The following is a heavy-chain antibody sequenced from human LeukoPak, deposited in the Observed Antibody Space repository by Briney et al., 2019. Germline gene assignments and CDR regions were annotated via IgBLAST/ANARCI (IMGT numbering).Heavy chain of an antibody. CDR2: ISGSGGST. CDR3: AKCGSDYTGGWYPYFQH. J-gene: IGHJ1*01. Sequence: PGGSLRLSCAASGFTFSSYAMSWVRQAPGKGLEWVSAISGSGGSTYYADSVKGRFTILRDNSKNTLHLQMNSLRAEDTAVYYCAKCGSDYTGGWYPYFQHWGQGTLVTVSS. CDR1: GFTFSSYA. D-gene: IGHD6-19*01. V-gene: IGHV3-23*01.